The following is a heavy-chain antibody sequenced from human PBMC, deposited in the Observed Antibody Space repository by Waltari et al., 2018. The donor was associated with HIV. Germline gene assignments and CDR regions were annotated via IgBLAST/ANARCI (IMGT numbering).Heavy chain of an antibody. V-gene: IGHV4-59*01. J-gene: IGHJ1*01. CDR1: GASIRDYY. CDR2: IYYSGDT. CDR3: ARLRAVGGPGHN. D-gene: IGHD6-19*01. Sequence: QVQLQESGPGQVKPSETLSLTCAVSGASIRDYYWSWIRQPPGKGLEWIGYIYYSGDTDYNSSLKSRVTMSVDTSKNQFSVKVTSVTAADTAMFYCARLRAVGGPGHNWGQGTLVTVSS.